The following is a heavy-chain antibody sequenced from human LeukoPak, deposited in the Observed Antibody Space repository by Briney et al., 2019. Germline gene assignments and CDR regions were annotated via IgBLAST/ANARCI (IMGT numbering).Heavy chain of an antibody. CDR3: DSFPLWLAQAPLMRCYFDY. J-gene: IGHJ4*02. Sequence: SQTLSLTCTVSGGSISSGDYYWSWIRQPPGRGLQWIGYIYYSGSTYYNPSLKSRVTISVDTSKNQFSLKLSSVTAEVTAVYYCDSFPLWLAQAPLMRCYFDYWGQGTLVTVSS. CDR2: IYYSGST. V-gene: IGHV4-30-4*08. CDR1: GGSISSGDYY. D-gene: IGHD5-18*01.